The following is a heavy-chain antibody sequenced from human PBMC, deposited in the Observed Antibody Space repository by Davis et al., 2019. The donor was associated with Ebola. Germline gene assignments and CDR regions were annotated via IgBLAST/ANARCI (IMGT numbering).Heavy chain of an antibody. J-gene: IGHJ4*02. Sequence: GESLKISCAASGFTFSSYWMHWVRQAPGKGLVWVSRINSDGSSTSYADSVKGRFTISRDNAKNSLYLQMNSLRDEDTAVYYCARVAYGDYNDYWGQGTLVTVSS. CDR1: GFTFSSYW. CDR3: ARVAYGDYNDY. D-gene: IGHD4-17*01. CDR2: INSDGSST. V-gene: IGHV3-74*01.